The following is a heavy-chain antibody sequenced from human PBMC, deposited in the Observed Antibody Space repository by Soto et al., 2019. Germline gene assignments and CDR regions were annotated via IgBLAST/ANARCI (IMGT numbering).Heavy chain of an antibody. D-gene: IGHD4-4*01. Sequence: SETLSLTCTVSGGSISTTSYYWGWIRQPPGKGLEWIGNIYYSGSTYYNPSLTSRVTISVDTSKNQFSLRLSSVTATDTAVYFCARLVTTVTTFDFWGQGTLVTVSS. CDR3: ARLVTTVTTFDF. V-gene: IGHV4-39*01. J-gene: IGHJ5*01. CDR2: IYYSGST. CDR1: GGSISTTSYY.